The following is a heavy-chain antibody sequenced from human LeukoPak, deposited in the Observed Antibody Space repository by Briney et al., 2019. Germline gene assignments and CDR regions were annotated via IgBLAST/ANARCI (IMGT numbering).Heavy chain of an antibody. J-gene: IGHJ3*02. CDR1: GFTFDDYA. CDR3: AEDQARGVVVIKGYDAFDI. D-gene: IGHD3-22*01. Sequence: PGGSLRLSCAASGFTFDDYAMHWVRQAPGKGLEWVSGISWNSGSIGYADSVKGRFTISRDNAKNSLYLQMNSLRAEDTAVYYCAEDQARGVVVIKGYDAFDIWGQGTMVTVSS. CDR2: ISWNSGSI. V-gene: IGHV3-9*01.